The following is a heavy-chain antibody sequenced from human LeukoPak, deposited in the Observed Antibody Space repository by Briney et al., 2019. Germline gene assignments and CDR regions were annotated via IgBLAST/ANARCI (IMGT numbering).Heavy chain of an antibody. CDR3: ARGSSGWYFFDY. CDR2: AYYRSKWNN. D-gene: IGHD6-19*01. Sequence: SQTLSLTFAISGDSVSSNSAAWNWIRQSPSRGLEWLGRAYYRSKWNNDYAVSVKSRITINPDTSKNQFSLQLNSVTPEDTAVHYCARGSSGWYFFDYWGQGTLVTVSS. CDR1: GDSVSSNSAA. V-gene: IGHV6-1*01. J-gene: IGHJ4*02.